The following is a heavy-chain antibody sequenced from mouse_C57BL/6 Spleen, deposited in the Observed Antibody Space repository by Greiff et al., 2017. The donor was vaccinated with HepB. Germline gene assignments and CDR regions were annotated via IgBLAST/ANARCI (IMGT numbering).Heavy chain of an antibody. CDR3: ARYYGNYWYFDV. Sequence: LVEPGASVKIPCKASGYTFTDYNMDWVKQSHGKSLEWIGDINPNNGGTIYNQKFKGKATLTVDKSSSTAYMELRSLTSEDTAVYYCARYYGNYWYFDVWGTGTTVTVSS. D-gene: IGHD2-1*01. V-gene: IGHV1-18*01. CDR2: INPNNGGT. CDR1: GYTFTDYN. J-gene: IGHJ1*03.